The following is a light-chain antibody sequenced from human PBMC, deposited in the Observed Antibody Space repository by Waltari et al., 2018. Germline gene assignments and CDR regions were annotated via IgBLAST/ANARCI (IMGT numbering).Light chain of an antibody. CDR3: RSYAASNNFV. J-gene: IGLJ1*01. V-gene: IGLV2-8*01. CDR2: EVS. CDR1: SSDVGRYNC. Sequence: QSALTQPPSASGSPGQSVTISCTGTSSDVGRYNCVSWFQQHPGKAPKLMIYEVSKRPSGVPYRVSGSKSGNTASLTVSGLQAEDEADYYFRSYAASNNFVFGTGTKVTVL.